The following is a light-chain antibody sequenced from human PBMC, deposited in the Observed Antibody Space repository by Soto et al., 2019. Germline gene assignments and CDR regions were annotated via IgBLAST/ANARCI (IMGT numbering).Light chain of an antibody. V-gene: IGKV1-5*01. CDR1: QGISSW. Sequence: DIQMTQSPSTLSASVGERVTITCRASQGISSWLAWYQQKPGKAPKLLIYDASSLESGVPSRFSGSGSGTEFTLTISSLQPDDVATYYCLQYSGYSGTFGQGTKVDIK. CDR3: LQYSGYSGT. J-gene: IGKJ1*01. CDR2: DAS.